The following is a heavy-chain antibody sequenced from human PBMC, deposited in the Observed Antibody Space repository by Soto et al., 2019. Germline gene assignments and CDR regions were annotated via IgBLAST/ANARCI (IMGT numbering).Heavy chain of an antibody. V-gene: IGHV1-2*04. Sequence: GASVKVSCKASGYTFTGYYMHWVRQAPGQGLEWMGWINPNSGGTNYAQKFQGWVTMARDTSISTAYMELSRLRSDDTAVYYCARDRKTEAMVPYYYGMDVWGQGTTVTVSS. CDR2: INPNSGGT. D-gene: IGHD5-18*01. CDR3: ARDRKTEAMVPYYYGMDV. CDR1: GYTFTGYY. J-gene: IGHJ6*02.